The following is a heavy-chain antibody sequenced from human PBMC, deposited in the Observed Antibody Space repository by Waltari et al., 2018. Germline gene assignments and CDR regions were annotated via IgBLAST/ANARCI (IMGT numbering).Heavy chain of an antibody. CDR1: GGSISSSSYY. CDR3: ARLEQQQLVDY. J-gene: IGHJ4*02. CDR2: IYYSGST. D-gene: IGHD6-13*01. Sequence: QLQLQESGPGLVKPSETLSLTCTVSGGSISSSSYYWGWIRQPPGKGLEWIGSIYYSGSTYYNPSLKSRVTISVDTSKNQFSLKLSSVTAADTAVYYCARLEQQQLVDYWGQGTLVTVSS. V-gene: IGHV4-39*01.